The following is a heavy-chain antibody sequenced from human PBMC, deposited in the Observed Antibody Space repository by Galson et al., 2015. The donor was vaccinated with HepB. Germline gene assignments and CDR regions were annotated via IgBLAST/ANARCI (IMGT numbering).Heavy chain of an antibody. CDR3: ARRGYMDV. J-gene: IGHJ6*03. V-gene: IGHV1-2*02. CDR2: SSPNRGGT. CDR1: GFTFTDYY. Sequence: SVKVSCKASGFTFTDYYIHWVRQAPGQGLEWMGWSSPNRGGTNYAQKFQGRVTMTRDSSTRTVYVELSRLKFDDTAVYYCARRGYMDVWGKGTTVIVSS.